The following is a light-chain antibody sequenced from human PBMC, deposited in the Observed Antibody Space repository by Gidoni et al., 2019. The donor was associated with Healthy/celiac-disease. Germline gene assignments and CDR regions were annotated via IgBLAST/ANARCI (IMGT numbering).Light chain of an antibody. J-gene: IGKJ4*01. Sequence: DIQMTQSPSTLSASVGDRVTIPCRASQSISSWLAWYQQKPGKAPKLLIYDASSLESGVPSRISGSGSGTEFTLTISSLQPDDFATYYCQQYSSYALTFGGGTKVEIK. CDR1: QSISSW. CDR3: QQYSSYALT. CDR2: DAS. V-gene: IGKV1-5*01.